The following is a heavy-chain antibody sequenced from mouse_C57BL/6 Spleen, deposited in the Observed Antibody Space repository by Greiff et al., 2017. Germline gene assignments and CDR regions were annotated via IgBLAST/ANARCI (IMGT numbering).Heavy chain of an antibody. CDR3: AIDDSSGYLDY. CDR2: IHPSDSGT. D-gene: IGHD3-2*02. V-gene: IGHV1-74*01. Sequence: QVQLQQSGAELVKPGASVTVSCKASGYTFTSYWMHWVMQRPGQGLEWIGRIHPSDSGTNYNQKFKGKATLTVDTSSSTAYMQLSSLTSEDSAVYYCAIDDSSGYLDYWGQGTTLTVSS. CDR1: GYTFTSYW. J-gene: IGHJ2*01.